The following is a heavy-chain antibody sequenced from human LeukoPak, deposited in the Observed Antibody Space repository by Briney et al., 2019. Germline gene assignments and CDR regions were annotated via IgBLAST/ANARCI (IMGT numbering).Heavy chain of an antibody. V-gene: IGHV4-59*12. D-gene: IGHD3-16*02. CDR2: IYYSGST. CDR3: ARDKYDYVWGSYRFGGYFDY. CDR1: GGSISSYY. Sequence: PSETLSLTCTVSGGSISSYYWSWIRQPPGKGLEWIGYIYYSGSTNYNPSLKSRVTISVDTSKNQFSLKLSSVTAADTAVYYCARDKYDYVWGSYRFGGYFDYWGQGTLVTVSS. J-gene: IGHJ4*02.